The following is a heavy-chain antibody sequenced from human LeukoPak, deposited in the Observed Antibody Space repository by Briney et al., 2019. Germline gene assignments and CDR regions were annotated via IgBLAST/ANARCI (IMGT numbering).Heavy chain of an antibody. CDR3: AREGSGSYYLGY. V-gene: IGHV4-59*01. Sequence: PSETLSLTCTVSGGSISSYYWSWIRQPPGKGLEWIGYIYYSGSTNYNPSLKSRVTISVDTSKNQFSLKLSSVTAADTAVYCCAREGSGSYYLGYWGQGTLVTVSS. D-gene: IGHD3-10*01. CDR2: IYYSGST. CDR1: GGSISSYY. J-gene: IGHJ4*02.